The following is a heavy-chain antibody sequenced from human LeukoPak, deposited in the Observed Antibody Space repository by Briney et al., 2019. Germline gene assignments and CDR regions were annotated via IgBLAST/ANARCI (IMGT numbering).Heavy chain of an antibody. CDR1: GGSMSSYY. CDR3: ARRSFKYYYDSSGYYNY. D-gene: IGHD3-22*01. J-gene: IGHJ4*02. V-gene: IGHV4-59*12. CDR2: IYYSGTT. Sequence: PSETLSLTCTVSGGSMSSYYWSWIRQPPGKGLEWIGYIYYSGTTNYNPSLKSRVTISVDTSKNQFSLKLSSVTAADTAVYYCARRSFKYYYDSSGYYNYWGQGTLVTVSS.